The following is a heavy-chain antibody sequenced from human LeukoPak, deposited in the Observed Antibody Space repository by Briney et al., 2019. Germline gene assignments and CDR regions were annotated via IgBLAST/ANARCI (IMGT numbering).Heavy chain of an antibody. CDR3: ARGPLTIFGVVVGDNYYYMDV. Sequence: GGSLRLSCAASGFTFSSYWMHWVRQAPGKGLVWVSRINSDGSSTSYADSVKGRFTISRDNAKNTLYLQVNSLRAEDTAVYYCARGPLTIFGVVVGDNYYYMDVWGKGTTVTVSS. V-gene: IGHV3-74*01. CDR1: GFTFSSYW. J-gene: IGHJ6*03. D-gene: IGHD3-3*01. CDR2: INSDGSST.